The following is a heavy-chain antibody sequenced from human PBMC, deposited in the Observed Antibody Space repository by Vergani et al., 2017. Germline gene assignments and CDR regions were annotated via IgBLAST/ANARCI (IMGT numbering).Heavy chain of an antibody. CDR1: GGSISSYY. CDR2: IYYSGST. J-gene: IGHJ4*02. V-gene: IGHV4-59*01. CDR3: ARGRTPEMATIGHYFDY. Sequence: QVQLQESGPGLVKPSETLSLTCTVPGGSISSYYWSWIRQPPGKGLEWIGYIYYSGSTNYNPSLKSRVTISVDTSKNQFSLKLSSVTAADTAVYYCARGRTPEMATIGHYFDYWGQGTLVTVSS. D-gene: IGHD5-24*01.